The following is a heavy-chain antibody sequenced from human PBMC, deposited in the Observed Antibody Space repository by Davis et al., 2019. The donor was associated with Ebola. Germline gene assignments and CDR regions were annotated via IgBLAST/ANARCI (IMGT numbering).Heavy chain of an antibody. CDR2: IIPLFGTT. J-gene: IGHJ4*02. Sequence: AASVKVSCKASGYTFTSYDINWVRQATGQGLEWMGGIIPLFGTTNYAQKFRGRVMITADKSTRIAYMELNSLTSEDTAVYYCARGPSVATAHYFDYWGQGTLVTVSS. D-gene: IGHD2-21*02. CDR1: GYTFTSYD. V-gene: IGHV1-69*06. CDR3: ARGPSVATAHYFDY.